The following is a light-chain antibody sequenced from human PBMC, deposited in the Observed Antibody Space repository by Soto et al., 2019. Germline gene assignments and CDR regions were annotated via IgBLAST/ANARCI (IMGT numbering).Light chain of an antibody. J-gene: IGKJ1*01. Sequence: EIVLTQSPGTLSLSPGERATLSCRASQSVSSSYLAWYQQKPGQAPRLLIYGASSRATGIPDRFSGSGSGTDFTLTISRLEPEDFAVYYCQQYGSSPPLGQENKVEIK. CDR3: QQYGSSPP. CDR1: QSVSSSY. V-gene: IGKV3-20*01. CDR2: GAS.